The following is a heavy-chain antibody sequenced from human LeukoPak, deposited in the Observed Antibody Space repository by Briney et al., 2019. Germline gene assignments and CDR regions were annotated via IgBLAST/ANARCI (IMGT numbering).Heavy chain of an antibody. Sequence: PGGSLRLSCTAPRFTFLNYAMSTGRQATAKVVEWVSGVGARGVNGFYSDSVPGRFTISRDNSKDTVSLEMNRLRAADTALYYCAKSTERLRSQIDSWGQGTLVTVSS. CDR3: AKSTERLRSQIDS. CDR1: RFTFLNYA. D-gene: IGHD1-1*01. V-gene: IGHV3-23*01. CDR2: VGARGVNG. J-gene: IGHJ4*02.